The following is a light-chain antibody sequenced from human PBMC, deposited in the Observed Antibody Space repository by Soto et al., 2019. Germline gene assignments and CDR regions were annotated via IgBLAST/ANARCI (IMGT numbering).Light chain of an antibody. V-gene: IGLV2-8*01. CDR2: EVT. CDR3: CSYADNTDYV. CDR1: SSDVGAYNY. J-gene: IGLJ1*01. Sequence: QSVLTQPPSASGSLGQSVTISCTGTSSDVGAYNYVSWYQQHPGKAPKLMIYEVTRRPSGVLDRFSGSKSGNTASLNVSGLQAENEADYYCCSYADNTDYVFGTGTKVTVL.